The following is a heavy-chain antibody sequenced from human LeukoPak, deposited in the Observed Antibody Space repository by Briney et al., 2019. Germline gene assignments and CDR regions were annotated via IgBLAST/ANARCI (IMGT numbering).Heavy chain of an antibody. J-gene: IGHJ3*02. V-gene: IGHV4-61*02. Sequence: NASETLSLTCTVSGGSISSGSYYWSWIRQPAGKGLEWIGRIYTSGSTNYNPSLKSRVTISVDTSKNQFSLKLSSVTAADTAVYYCARGGYCSSTSCSDAIDIWGQGTMVTVSS. CDR1: GGSISSGSYY. CDR2: IYTSGST. D-gene: IGHD2-2*01. CDR3: ARGGYCSSTSCSDAIDI.